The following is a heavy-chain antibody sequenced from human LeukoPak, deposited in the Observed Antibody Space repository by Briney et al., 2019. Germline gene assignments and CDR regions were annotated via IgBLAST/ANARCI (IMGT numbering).Heavy chain of an antibody. Sequence: PGGSLTLSCAASGFTFYDYAMLWLRQAPGKGRECVSGLSRYSGSIGYADYVKGRFTISRDNAKNSLYLQMNSLRAEDTALYYCAKDSSGWPRGGMDVWGQGTTVTVSS. CDR3: AKDSSGWPRGGMDV. D-gene: IGHD6-19*01. CDR2: LSRYSGSI. CDR1: GFTFYDYA. V-gene: IGHV3-9*01. J-gene: IGHJ6*02.